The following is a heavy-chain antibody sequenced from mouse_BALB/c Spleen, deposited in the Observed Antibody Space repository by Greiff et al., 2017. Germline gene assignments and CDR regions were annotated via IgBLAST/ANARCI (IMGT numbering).Heavy chain of an antibody. J-gene: IGHJ4*01. Sequence: VQLKQSGAELVKPGASVKLSCTASGFNIKDTYMHWVKQRPEQGLEWIGRIDPANGNTKYDPKFQGKATITADTSSNTAYLQLSSLTSEDTAVYYCARREGYYGNYYAMDYWGQGTSVTVSS. CDR1: GFNIKDTY. CDR3: ARREGYYGNYYAMDY. D-gene: IGHD2-1*01. V-gene: IGHV14-3*02. CDR2: IDPANGNT.